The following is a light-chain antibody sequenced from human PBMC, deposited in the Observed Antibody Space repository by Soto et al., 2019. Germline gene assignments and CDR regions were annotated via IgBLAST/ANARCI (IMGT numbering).Light chain of an antibody. V-gene: IGLV2-14*01. CDR2: EVS. Sequence: QSALTQPASVSGSPGQSITISCTGSSSDVGTYKYVSWYQQHPGEAPKLMIYEVSNRPSGVSDRFSGSKSGNTASLIISGLQAEDEADYYGSSYTSSSTWVFGGGTKLTVL. CDR1: SSDVGTYKY. J-gene: IGLJ3*02. CDR3: SSYTSSSTWV.